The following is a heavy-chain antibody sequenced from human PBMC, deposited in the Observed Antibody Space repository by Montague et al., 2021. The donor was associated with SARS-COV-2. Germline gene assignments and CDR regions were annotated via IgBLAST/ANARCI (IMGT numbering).Heavy chain of an antibody. J-gene: IGHJ3*02. Sequence: TLSLTCTVSGGSISSGGYYWSWIRQHPGKGLEWIGYIYHSGSTYYNPSLKSRVTISVDTSKNQFSLKLGSVTAADTAVYYCARATMIVVVIEAFDIWGQGTMVTVSS. CDR3: ARATMIVVVIEAFDI. V-gene: IGHV4-31*03. CDR1: GGSISSGGYY. D-gene: IGHD3-22*01. CDR2: IYHSGST.